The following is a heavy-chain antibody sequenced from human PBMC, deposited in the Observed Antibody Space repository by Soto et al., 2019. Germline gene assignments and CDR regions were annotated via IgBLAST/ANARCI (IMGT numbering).Heavy chain of an antibody. Sequence: GGALRLSCTASGVTFSGSAMHWVRQASGKGLEWVGRIRSKANSYATAYAASVKGRFTISRDDSKNTAYLQMNSLKTEDTAVYYCTRPGVLPGGMDVWGQGTTVTVSS. CDR3: TRPGVLPGGMDV. V-gene: IGHV3-73*01. CDR2: IRSKANSYAT. D-gene: IGHD2-15*01. J-gene: IGHJ6*02. CDR1: GVTFSGSA.